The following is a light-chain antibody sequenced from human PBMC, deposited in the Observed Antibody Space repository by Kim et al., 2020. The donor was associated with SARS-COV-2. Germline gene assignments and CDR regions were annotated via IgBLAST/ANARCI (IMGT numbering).Light chain of an antibody. Sequence: SYELTQPPSVSVAPVKTARITCGGNNIGTKSVHLYQHKPGQAPVLVIYYDSDRPSGIPERFSGSNSGNTATLTISRVEAGDEADYYCQVWDSSSDHWVFGGGTQLTVL. V-gene: IGLV3-21*04. J-gene: IGLJ3*02. CDR1: NIGTKS. CDR2: YDS. CDR3: QVWDSSSDHWV.